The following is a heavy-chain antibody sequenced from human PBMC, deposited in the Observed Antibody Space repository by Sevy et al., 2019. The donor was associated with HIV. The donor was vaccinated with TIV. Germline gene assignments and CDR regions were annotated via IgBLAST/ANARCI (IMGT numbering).Heavy chain of an antibody. Sequence: ATVKVSCKASDYTFSTQGFNWVRQAPGQGLEWMGWISAYNGNTKYAQKFQGRVTMTTDTSTSTAYMELRSLTSDDTAVYYCARDWAPGYYYDASGVKTYYYFDYWGQGTLVTVS. CDR3: ARDWAPGYYYDASGVKTYYYFDY. V-gene: IGHV1-18*01. CDR2: ISAYNGNT. J-gene: IGHJ4*02. D-gene: IGHD3-22*01. CDR1: DYTFSTQG.